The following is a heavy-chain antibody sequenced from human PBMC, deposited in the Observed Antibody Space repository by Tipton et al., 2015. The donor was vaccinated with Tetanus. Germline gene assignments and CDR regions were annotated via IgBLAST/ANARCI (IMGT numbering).Heavy chain of an antibody. CDR1: GFSFSTFA. V-gene: IGHV3-30*07. CDR3: AREWPTTNRYYGMDV. J-gene: IGHJ6*02. Sequence: SLRLSCAASGFSFSTFAIHWVRQAPGKGLEWVAVILYDGTNNYYADSVKGRFTISRDNSKNSLFLQMNSLRAEDTAVYYCAREWPTTNRYYGMDVWGQGTTVTVSS. CDR2: ILYDGTNN. D-gene: IGHD1-14*01.